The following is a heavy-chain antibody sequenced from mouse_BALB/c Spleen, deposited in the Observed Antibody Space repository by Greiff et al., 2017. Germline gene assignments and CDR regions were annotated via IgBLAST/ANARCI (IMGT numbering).Heavy chain of an antibody. CDR3: ARQLLRFLDY. CDR2: ISSGGSYT. D-gene: IGHD1-1*01. Sequence: VQLKESGGDLVKPGGSLKLSCAASGFTFSSYGMSWVRQTPDKRLEWVATISSGGSYTYYPDSVKGRFTISRDNAKNTLYLQMSSLKSEDTAMYYCARQLLRFLDYWGQGTTLTVSS. CDR1: GFTFSSYG. V-gene: IGHV5-6*01. J-gene: IGHJ2*01.